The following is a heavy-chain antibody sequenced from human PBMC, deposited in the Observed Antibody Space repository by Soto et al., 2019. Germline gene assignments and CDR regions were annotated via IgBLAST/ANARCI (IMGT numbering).Heavy chain of an antibody. V-gene: IGHV1-69*02. D-gene: IGHD1-1*01. CDR1: GGTFSSYT. CDR3: ANEANYYYYMDV. Sequence: QVQLVQSGAEVKKPGSSVKVSCKASGGTFSSYTISWVRQAPGQGLEWMGRIIPIRGIANYAQKFQGRVTITADKSTSTAYMELSSLRSEDTAVYYCANEANYYYYMDVWGKGTTVTVAS. CDR2: IIPIRGIA. J-gene: IGHJ6*03.